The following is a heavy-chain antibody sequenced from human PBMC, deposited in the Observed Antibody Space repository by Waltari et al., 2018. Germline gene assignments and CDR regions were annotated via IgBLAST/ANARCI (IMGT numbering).Heavy chain of an antibody. CDR1: GGSISSSNW. CDR3: ARRPGYCSGGSCYYYYYGMDV. V-gene: IGHV4-4*02. J-gene: IGHJ6*02. D-gene: IGHD2-15*01. CDR2: IYHRGST. Sequence: QVQLQESGPGLVKPSGTLSLTCAVSGGSISSSNWWSWVRQPPGKGLEWIGEIYHRGSTNYNPSLKSRVTISVDKSKNQFSLKLSSVTAADTAVYYCARRPGYCSGGSCYYYYYGMDVWGQGTTVTVSS.